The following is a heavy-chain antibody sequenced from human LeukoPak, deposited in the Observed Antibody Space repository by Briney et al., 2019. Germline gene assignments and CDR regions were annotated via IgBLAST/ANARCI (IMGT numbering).Heavy chain of an antibody. V-gene: IGHV4-34*01. CDR2: INHSGGG. D-gene: IGHD3-22*01. CDR3: ARLRGLLYYDSSGSRLPTYYFDY. J-gene: IGHJ4*02. Sequence: SETLSLTCAVYGGSFNDYYWTWTRQPPGKGLEWIGEINHSGGGNYNPSLKSRVTMSVDTSKKQFSLNLTSVTAADTALYYCARLRGLLYYDSSGSRLPTYYFDYWGQGTLVTVSS. CDR1: GGSFNDYY.